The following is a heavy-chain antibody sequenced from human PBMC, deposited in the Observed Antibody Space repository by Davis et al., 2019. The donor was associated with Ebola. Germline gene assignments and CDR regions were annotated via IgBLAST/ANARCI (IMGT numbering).Heavy chain of an antibody. V-gene: IGHV4-59*12. D-gene: IGHD2-8*02. CDR1: GGSISSYY. CDR2: IYYSGST. J-gene: IGHJ4*02. Sequence: SETLSLTCTVSGGSISSYYWSWIRQPPGKGLEWIGYIYYSGSTNYNPSLKSRVTISVDTSKNQFSLKLSSVTAADTAVYYCARALKGYCTGGVCPTPYFDYWGQGTLVTVSS. CDR3: ARALKGYCTGGVCPTPYFDY.